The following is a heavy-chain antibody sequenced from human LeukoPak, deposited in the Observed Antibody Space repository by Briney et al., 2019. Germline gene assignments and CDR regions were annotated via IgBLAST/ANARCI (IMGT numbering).Heavy chain of an antibody. CDR2: IYSGGST. Sequence: GGSLRLSCAASGFIVSSNYMSWVRQAPGKGLEWVSIIYSGGSTYYADSVKGRFTISRDNSKNTLYLQMNSLRAEDTAVYYCARYSSGWSETTDYWGQGTLVTVSS. CDR3: ARYSSGWSETTDY. CDR1: GFIVSSNY. V-gene: IGHV3-66*01. J-gene: IGHJ4*02. D-gene: IGHD6-19*01.